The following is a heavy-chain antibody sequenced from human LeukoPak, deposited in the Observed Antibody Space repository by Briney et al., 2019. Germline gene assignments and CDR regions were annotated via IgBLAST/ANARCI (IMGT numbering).Heavy chain of an antibody. CDR2: ISFSGDNS. J-gene: IGHJ3*01. D-gene: IGHD5-24*01. CDR3: AKDIQLST. Sequence: GGSLRLSCAASGFTFSDAAMTWVRQAPGKGLEWVALISFSGDNSYYADSVKGRFSVSRDNSENTLPLQMNSLRVEDTARYYCAKDIQLSTWGLGTMVTVSS. V-gene: IGHV3-23*01. CDR1: GFTFSDAA.